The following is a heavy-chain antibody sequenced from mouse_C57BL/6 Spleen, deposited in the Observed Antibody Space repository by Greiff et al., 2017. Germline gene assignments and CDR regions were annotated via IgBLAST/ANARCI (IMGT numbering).Heavy chain of an antibody. D-gene: IGHD1-1*01. J-gene: IGHJ4*01. Sequence: VQLQQSGPELVKPGASVKIPCKASGYTFTDYNMDWVKQSHGKSLEWIGDINPNNGGTIYNQKFKGKATLTVDKSSSTAYMELRSLTSEDTAVYYCASGTTVVASYYYAMDYWGQGTSVTVSS. V-gene: IGHV1-18*01. CDR3: ASGTTVVASYYYAMDY. CDR2: INPNNGGT. CDR1: GYTFTDYN.